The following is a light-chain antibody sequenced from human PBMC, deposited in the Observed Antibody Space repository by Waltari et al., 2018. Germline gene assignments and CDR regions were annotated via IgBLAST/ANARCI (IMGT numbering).Light chain of an antibody. J-gene: IGKJ1*01. V-gene: IGKV1-17*01. CDR2: AAT. CDR1: QGISSY. Sequence: DIQLTQSPSSLSASVGYIVTITCRASQGISSYLNWFQQKPGKAPKLLIYAATTLQSGVPSRFSGSGSGTEFTLTISSLQPEDFAAYYCLQHNSYPRTFGQGTKVEIK. CDR3: LQHNSYPRT.